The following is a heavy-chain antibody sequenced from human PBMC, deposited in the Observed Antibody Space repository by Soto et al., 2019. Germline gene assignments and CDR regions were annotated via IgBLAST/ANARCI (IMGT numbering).Heavy chain of an antibody. Sequence: PSETLSLTCTVSGGSISSGHNYWSWIRQPPGKGLEWIGYMYYSGKTYYNPSLKSRLTISVDTSKNQFSLKLSSVTAADTAVYYCARDRGYYFDYWGQGTLVTVSS. CDR2: MYYSGKT. CDR3: ARDRGYYFDY. V-gene: IGHV4-30-4*01. D-gene: IGHD3-10*01. J-gene: IGHJ4*02. CDR1: GGSISSGHNY.